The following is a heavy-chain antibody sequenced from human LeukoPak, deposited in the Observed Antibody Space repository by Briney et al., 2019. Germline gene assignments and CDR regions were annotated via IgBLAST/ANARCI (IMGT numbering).Heavy chain of an antibody. D-gene: IGHD6-13*01. CDR1: GYTFTGYY. V-gene: IGHV1-2*02. Sequence: GASVKVSCKASGYTFTGYYMHWVRQAPGQGLEWMGWINPNSGGTNYAQKFQGRVTMTRDTSISTAYMELSRLRSDDTAVYYCARDGSSWYGYYCYYMDVWGKGTTVTVSS. CDR2: INPNSGGT. CDR3: ARDGSSWYGYYCYYMDV. J-gene: IGHJ6*03.